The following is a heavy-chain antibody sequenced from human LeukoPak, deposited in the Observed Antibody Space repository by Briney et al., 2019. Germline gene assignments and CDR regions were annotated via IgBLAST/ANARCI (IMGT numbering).Heavy chain of an antibody. Sequence: SETLSLTCAVYGGSFSGYYWSWIRQPPGKGLEWIGEINHSGSTNYNPSLKSRVTISVDTSKNQFSLKLSSVTAADTAVYYCARVDTAMVAGGGDYWGQGTLVTVSS. CDR3: ARVDTAMVAGGGDY. J-gene: IGHJ4*02. CDR2: INHSGST. D-gene: IGHD5-18*01. CDR1: GGSFSGYY. V-gene: IGHV4-34*01.